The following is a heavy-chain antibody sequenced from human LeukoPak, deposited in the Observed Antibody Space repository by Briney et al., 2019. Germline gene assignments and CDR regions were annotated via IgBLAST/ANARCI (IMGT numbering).Heavy chain of an antibody. Sequence: SETLSLTCTVSGGSISSYYWSWIRQPPGKGLEWIGYIYYSGSTNYNPSLKSRVTISVDTSKNQFSLKLSSVTAADTAVYYCARVGTAAAAPRPYYFDYWGQGTLVTVSS. CDR3: ARVGTAAAAPRPYYFDY. CDR2: IYYSGST. V-gene: IGHV4-59*01. D-gene: IGHD6-13*01. J-gene: IGHJ4*02. CDR1: GGSISSYY.